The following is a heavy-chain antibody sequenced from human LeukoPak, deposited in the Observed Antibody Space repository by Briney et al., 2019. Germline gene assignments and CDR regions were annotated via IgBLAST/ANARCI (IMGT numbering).Heavy chain of an antibody. V-gene: IGHV4-4*07. CDR3: ARHQYYDFWSGYYSFDY. CDR1: GGSISSYY. D-gene: IGHD3-3*01. CDR2: IYTSGST. Sequence: SETLSLTCTVSGGSISSYYWSWIRQPAGKGLEWIGRIYTSGSTNYNPSLKSRVTISVDTSKNQFSLKLSSVTAADTAVYYCARHQYYDFWSGYYSFDYWGQGTLVTVSS. J-gene: IGHJ4*02.